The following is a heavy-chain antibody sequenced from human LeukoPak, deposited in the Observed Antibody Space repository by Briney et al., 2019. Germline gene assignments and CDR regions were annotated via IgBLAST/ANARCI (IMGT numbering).Heavy chain of an antibody. CDR3: ARPHYYASLTDC. D-gene: IGHD3-10*01. J-gene: IGHJ4*01. V-gene: IGHV3-23*01. CDR2: ISGSGGST. Sequence: PGGSLRLSCAASGFTFSSYAMSWVRQAPGKGLEWVSAISGSGGSTYYADSVKGRFTISRDNSKNTLYLQMNSLRAEDTAVYYCARPHYYASLTDCWGHGTLVTVSS. CDR1: GFTFSSYA.